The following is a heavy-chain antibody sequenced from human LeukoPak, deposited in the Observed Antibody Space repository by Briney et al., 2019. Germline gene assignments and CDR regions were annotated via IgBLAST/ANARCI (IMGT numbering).Heavy chain of an antibody. J-gene: IGHJ4*02. Sequence: PGGSLRLSCAASGFTFSSYWMSWVRQAPGKGLEWVANIKQDGSEKYYVDSVKGRFTISRDNAKNSLYLQMNSLRAEDTAVYYCARGIHTYYYGSSGYYYVYFDYWGQGTLVTVSS. CDR3: ARGIHTYYYGSSGYYYVYFDY. D-gene: IGHD3-22*01. CDR2: IKQDGSEK. V-gene: IGHV3-7*01. CDR1: GFTFSSYW.